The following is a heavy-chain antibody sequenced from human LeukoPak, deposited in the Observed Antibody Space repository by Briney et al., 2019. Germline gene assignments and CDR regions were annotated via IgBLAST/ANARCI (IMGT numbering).Heavy chain of an antibody. D-gene: IGHD3-9*01. CDR3: AREGGDYDILTGYEYYYYMDV. J-gene: IGHJ6*03. V-gene: IGHV4-59*01. Sequence: PSETLSLTCTVSGGSIRSYYWSWIRQPPGKGLEWIGYIYYSGSTNYNPSLKSRVTISVDTSKNQFSLKLSSVTAADTAVYYCAREGGDYDILTGYEYYYYMDVWGKGTTVTISS. CDR1: GGSIRSYY. CDR2: IYYSGST.